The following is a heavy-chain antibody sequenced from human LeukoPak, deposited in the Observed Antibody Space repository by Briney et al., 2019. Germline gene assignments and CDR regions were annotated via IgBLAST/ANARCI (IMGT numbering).Heavy chain of an antibody. D-gene: IGHD7-27*01. CDR2: ISLSGLT. CDR3: SRETGAFTPFGY. CDR1: GGSVSNTNW. J-gene: IGHJ4*02. V-gene: IGHV4-4*02. Sequence: KPSPCLSLACGVSGGSVSNTNWWSWVRQPPGRGLEWFGEISLSGLTNYNPSLNSRVTVSLDKSKNHLSRKQTSVTAADTTVYYCSRETGAFTPFGYWGQGTLVTVPS.